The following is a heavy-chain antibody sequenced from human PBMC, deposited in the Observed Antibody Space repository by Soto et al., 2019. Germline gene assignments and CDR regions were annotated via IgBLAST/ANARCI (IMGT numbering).Heavy chain of an antibody. J-gene: IGHJ6*02. CDR3: APPIHRGGYYYGMDV. CDR1: GYSFPSYW. D-gene: IGHD5-18*01. CDR2: ISPGDSDT. Sequence: GQSLNLSGKGSGYSFPSYWLDWVRQLPGKGLELMGIISPGDSDTRYRPSFPGQVPISPEKSISTPYRQWSSLRASNPAMFYCAPPIHRGGYYYGMDVWARGPRS. V-gene: IGHV5-51*01.